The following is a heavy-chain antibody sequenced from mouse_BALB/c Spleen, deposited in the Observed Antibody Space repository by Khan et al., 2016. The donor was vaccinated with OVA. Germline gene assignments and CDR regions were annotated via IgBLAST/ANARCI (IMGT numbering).Heavy chain of an antibody. CDR2: INPYNDYT. CDR3: ARGVRGRQRGFDY. CDR1: GYTFTSYV. Sequence: VQLKESGPELVQPGASVKMSCKASGYTFTSYVMHWVKQKPGQGLEWIGYINPYNDYTNFNEKFKGKATLTSDKSSSTAYMELSSLTSEDSAVHDRARGVRGRQRGFDYWGQGTLVTVSA. J-gene: IGHJ3*01. V-gene: IGHV1S136*01. D-gene: IGHD3-2*01.